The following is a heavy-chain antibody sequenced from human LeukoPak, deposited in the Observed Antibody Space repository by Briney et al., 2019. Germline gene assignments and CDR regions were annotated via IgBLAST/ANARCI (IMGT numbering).Heavy chain of an antibody. J-gene: IGHJ6*02. CDR3: ARGLYCSGGSCGGMDV. CDR1: RFTFSSYA. Sequence: PGRSLRLSCAASRFTFSSYAMNWVRQAPGKGLEWVAVISYDGSNKYYADSVKGRFTIPRDNSKNTLYLQMSSLRAEDTALYYCARGLYCSGGSCGGMDVWGLGTTVTVSS. V-gene: IGHV3-30-3*01. CDR2: ISYDGSNK. D-gene: IGHD2-15*01.